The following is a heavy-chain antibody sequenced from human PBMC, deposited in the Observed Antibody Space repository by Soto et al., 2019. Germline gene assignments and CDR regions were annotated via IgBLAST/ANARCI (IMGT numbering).Heavy chain of an antibody. CDR3: ARGGSSGYYPLYYFDY. J-gene: IGHJ4*02. V-gene: IGHV4-34*01. D-gene: IGHD3-22*01. CDR2: INHSGST. Sequence: SETLSLTCAVYGGSFSGYYWSWIRQPPGKGLEWIGEINHSGSTNYNPSLKSRVTISVDTSKNQFSLKLSSVTAADTAVYYCARGGSSGYYPLYYFDYWGQGTLVTVSS. CDR1: GGSFSGYY.